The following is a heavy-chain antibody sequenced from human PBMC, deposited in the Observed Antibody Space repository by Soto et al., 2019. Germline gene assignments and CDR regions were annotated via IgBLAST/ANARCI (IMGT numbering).Heavy chain of an antibody. CDR3: ARHHYDFWSGYYKEGSWFDP. V-gene: IGHV4-31*03. Sequence: TLSLTCTVSGGSISSGGYYWSWIRQHPGKGLEWIGYIYYSGSTYYNPSLKSRVTISVDTSKNQFSLKLSSVTAADTAVYYCARHHYDFWSGYYKEGSWFDPWGQGTLVTVSS. CDR1: GGSISSGGYY. D-gene: IGHD3-3*01. J-gene: IGHJ5*02. CDR2: IYYSGST.